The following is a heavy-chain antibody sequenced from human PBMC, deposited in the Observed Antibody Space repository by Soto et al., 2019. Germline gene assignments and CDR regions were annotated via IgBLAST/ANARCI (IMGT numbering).Heavy chain of an antibody. Sequence: GGSLRLSCAASGFTFSNFVMRWVRQAPGRGLEWVSAINDRGDDTYYADSVRGRFTISRDNSKNTLYLQMNSLRADDTALYYCARVPNTYYFDYWGQGTLVTVSS. J-gene: IGHJ4*02. CDR2: INDRGDDT. V-gene: IGHV3-23*01. CDR3: ARVPNTYYFDY. CDR1: GFTFSNFV.